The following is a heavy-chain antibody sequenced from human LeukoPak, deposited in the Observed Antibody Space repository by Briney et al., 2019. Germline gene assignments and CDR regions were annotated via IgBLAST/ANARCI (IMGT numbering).Heavy chain of an antibody. Sequence: ASVKVSCKASGYTFTSYGISWVRQAPGQGLEWMGWISAYNGNTNYAQKLQGRVTMTTDTSTSTAYMELRSLRSEDTAVYYCARVNVDTAMGYYFDYWGQGTLVTVSS. CDR3: ARVNVDTAMGYYFDY. CDR2: ISAYNGNT. D-gene: IGHD5-18*01. J-gene: IGHJ4*02. V-gene: IGHV1-18*01. CDR1: GYTFTSYG.